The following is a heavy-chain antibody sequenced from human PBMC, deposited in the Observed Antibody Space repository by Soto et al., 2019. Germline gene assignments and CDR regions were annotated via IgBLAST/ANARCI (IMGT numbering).Heavy chain of an antibody. D-gene: IGHD6-13*01. CDR2: MNHLGSS. Sequence: QVQLQQWGAGLLKPSATLSLTCTVHGASFTGHYWSWVRQSPGKGLEWIGEMNHLGSSNYNPSLKSRVTLSVDTSKKHFSLNLRSVTVVDTAVYFCGGAEAGPNKYWGQGTLVTVSS. V-gene: IGHV4-34*01. CDR3: GGAEAGPNKY. J-gene: IGHJ4*02. CDR1: GASFTGHY.